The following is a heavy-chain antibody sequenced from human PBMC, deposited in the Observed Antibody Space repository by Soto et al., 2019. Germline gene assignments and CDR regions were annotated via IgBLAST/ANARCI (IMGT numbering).Heavy chain of an antibody. CDR3: ARDFAYFDS. CDR1: VGSVSSGSYY. Sequence: SETLSLTCTVSVGSVSSGSYYWNWIRQPPGKGLEWIGSIYHSGSTDYNPSLKSRVTISVDTSKNQFSPKLGSVTAADTAVYYCARDFAYFDSWGQGTLVTVSS. CDR2: IYHSGST. D-gene: IGHD3-3*01. V-gene: IGHV4-61*01. J-gene: IGHJ4*02.